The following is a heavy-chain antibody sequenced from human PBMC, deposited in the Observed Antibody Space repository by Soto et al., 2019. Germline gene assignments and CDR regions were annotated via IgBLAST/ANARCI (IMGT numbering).Heavy chain of an antibody. CDR3: ARDVSIFELPIAGGAFDV. Sequence: QVQLVQSGDEVKKPGASVKVSCQASGYIFDNYGVSWVRQAPGQGLEWMGWISVYNGNTNYAQKVQDRVTVTADTSTSTVFMELRSLTPDDTAIYYCARDVSIFELPIAGGAFDVWGQGTVVTVSS. D-gene: IGHD3-3*01. CDR1: GYIFDNYG. J-gene: IGHJ3*01. CDR2: ISVYNGNT. V-gene: IGHV1-18*01.